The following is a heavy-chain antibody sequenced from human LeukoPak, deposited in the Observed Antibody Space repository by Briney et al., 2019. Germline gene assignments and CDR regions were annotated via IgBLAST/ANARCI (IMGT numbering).Heavy chain of an antibody. V-gene: IGHV3-30*04. CDR2: ISYDGSNK. CDR1: GFTFSSYA. CDR3: ARLGYSSSSNWFDP. D-gene: IGHD6-6*01. Sequence: GGSLRLSCAASGFTFSSYAMHWVRQAPGKGLEWVAVISYDGSNKYYADSVKGRFTISRDNSKNTLYLQMDSLRAEDTAVYYCARLGYSSSSNWFDPWGQGTLVTVSS. J-gene: IGHJ5*02.